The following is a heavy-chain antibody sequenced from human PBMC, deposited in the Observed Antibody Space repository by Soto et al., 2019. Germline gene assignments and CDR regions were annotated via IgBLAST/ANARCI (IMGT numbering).Heavy chain of an antibody. CDR3: ASRDPGTSVDY. CDR2: IYRTGST. CDR1: GGSFTSNNW. V-gene: IGHV4-4*02. J-gene: IGHJ4*02. Sequence: SETLSLTCAVSGGSFTSNNWWTWVRQPPGQGLEWIGEIYRTGSTNYNPSLKSRVTISLDKSENQFSLKVTSLTAADTAVYYCASRDPGTSVDYWGQGTLGTVSS. D-gene: IGHD1-7*01.